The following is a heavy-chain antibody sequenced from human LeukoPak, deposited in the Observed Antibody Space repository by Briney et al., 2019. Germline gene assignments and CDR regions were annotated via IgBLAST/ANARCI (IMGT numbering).Heavy chain of an antibody. J-gene: IGHJ5*02. CDR3: AKIFHTDGYYLGEHLFDA. V-gene: IGHV3-23*01. D-gene: IGHD3-22*01. CDR1: GFTFNNYA. Sequence: GGSLRLSCAASGFTFNNYAMSWVRQAPGKGPEWLSAISGSGGSTTDADSVKGRFTTSRDNSKSTLYLQMNSLRAEDTAIYYCAKIFHTDGYYLGEHLFDAWGQGTLVTVSS. CDR2: ISGSGGST.